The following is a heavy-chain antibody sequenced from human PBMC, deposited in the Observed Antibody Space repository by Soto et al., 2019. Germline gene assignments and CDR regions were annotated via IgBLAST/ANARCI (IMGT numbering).Heavy chain of an antibody. Sequence: QAGGSLRLSCAASGFTFRNYAMSWVRQAPGAGLEWVSAISGSGGGTFYADSVKGRFTIFRDNSKNTLYLQMHSLRAEDTAVYYCAKSQGSSGYPYYFDFWGQGTPVTVSS. V-gene: IGHV3-23*01. D-gene: IGHD3-22*01. CDR3: AKSQGSSGYPYYFDF. J-gene: IGHJ4*02. CDR1: GFTFRNYA. CDR2: ISGSGGGT.